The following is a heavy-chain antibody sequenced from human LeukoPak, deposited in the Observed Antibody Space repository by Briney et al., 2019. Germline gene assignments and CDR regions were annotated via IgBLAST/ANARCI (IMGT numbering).Heavy chain of an antibody. J-gene: IGHJ4*02. V-gene: IGHV1-69*05. D-gene: IGHD3-3*01. CDR3: ARSGYDFWSGYYPANY. CDR1: GGTFSSYA. CDR2: IIPIFGTA. Sequence: SVKVSCKASGGTFSSYAISWVRQAPGQGLEWMGRIIPIFGTANYAQKFQGRVTITTDESTSTAYMELGSLRSEDTAVYYCARSGYDFWSGYYPANYWGQGTLVTVSS.